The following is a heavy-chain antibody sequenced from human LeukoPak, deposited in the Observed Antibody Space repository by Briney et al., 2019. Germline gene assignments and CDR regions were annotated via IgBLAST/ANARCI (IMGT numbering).Heavy chain of an antibody. J-gene: IGHJ4*02. CDR3: TSGYFVHTFDF. Sequence: SETLSLTCTVSGGSINSYYWSWIRQPPGKGLEWIGNIYYSGRTNYNPSLESRVTISVDMSKNHFSLKLSSVTAADTAVYYCTSGYFVHTFDFWGQGPLVTVSS. CDR2: IYYSGRT. V-gene: IGHV4-59*01. CDR1: GGSINSYY. D-gene: IGHD2-2*03.